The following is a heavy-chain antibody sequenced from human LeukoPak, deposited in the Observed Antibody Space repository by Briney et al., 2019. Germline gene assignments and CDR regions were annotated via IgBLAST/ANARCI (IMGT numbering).Heavy chain of an antibody. D-gene: IGHD6-19*01. J-gene: IGHJ3*01. Sequence: SEALSLTCTVSGGSISSGSYYWSWIRQPAGKGLEWIGRIYTTGGTNYNPSLKRRVTISLDTSKNQFSLNLSSVTAADTAVYYCARVAGSVAAFVWGQGTMVTVSS. CDR2: IYTTGGT. CDR3: ARVAGSVAAFV. V-gene: IGHV4-61*02. CDR1: GGSISSGSYY.